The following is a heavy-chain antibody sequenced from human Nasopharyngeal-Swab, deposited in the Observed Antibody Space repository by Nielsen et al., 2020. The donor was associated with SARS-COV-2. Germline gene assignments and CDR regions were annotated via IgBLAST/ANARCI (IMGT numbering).Heavy chain of an antibody. D-gene: IGHD4-17*01. V-gene: IGHV6-1*01. CDR1: GASVSSSSAA. J-gene: IGHJ6*03. CDR3: ARARGAYGDYYYYYYTDV. Sequence: SETLSLTCAISGASVSSSSAAWNWIRQFPSRGLEWLGRTYYRSKWYNDYAVSVKSRITINPDTSKNQFSLHLNSVTPEDTAVYYCARARGAYGDYYYYYYTDVWGKGTTVTVSS. CDR2: TYYRSKWYN.